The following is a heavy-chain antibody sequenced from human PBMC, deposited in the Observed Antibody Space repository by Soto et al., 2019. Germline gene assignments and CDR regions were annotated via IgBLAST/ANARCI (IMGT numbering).Heavy chain of an antibody. V-gene: IGHV3-66*01. J-gene: IGHJ3*02. CDR2: IYSGGST. CDR3: AKNDSRGDYVGGVLSAFDI. Sequence: PGGSLRLSCAASGFTVSSNYMSWVRQAPGKGLEWVSVIYSGGSTYYADSVKGRFTISRDNSKNTLYLQMNSLRAEDTAVYYCAKNDSRGDYVGGVLSAFDIWGQGKMVTVSS. CDR1: GFTVSSNY. D-gene: IGHD3-22*01.